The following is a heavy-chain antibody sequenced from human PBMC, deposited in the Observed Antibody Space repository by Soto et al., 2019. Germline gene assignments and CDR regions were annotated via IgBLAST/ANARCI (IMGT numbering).Heavy chain of an antibody. V-gene: IGHV1-69*04. CDR2: LIPILGIA. CDR3: AREMTPGLEP. Sequence: SSVKGSCKASGGTFSSDTISWVRQAPGQGLDWMGRLIPILGIANYAQKFQGRVTITADKSISTAYMELSSLRSEDTAVYDCAREMTPGLEPWGQGTLDTVSS. CDR1: GGTFSSDT. D-gene: IGHD2-2*01. J-gene: IGHJ5*02.